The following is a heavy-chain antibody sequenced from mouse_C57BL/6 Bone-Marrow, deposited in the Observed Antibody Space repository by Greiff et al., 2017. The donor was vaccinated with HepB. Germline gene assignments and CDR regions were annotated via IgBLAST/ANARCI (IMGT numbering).Heavy chain of an antibody. Sequence: VQLKESGGGLVKPGGSLKLSCAASGFTFSSYTMSWVRQTPEKRLEWVATISGGGGNTYYPDSVKGRFTISRDNAKNTLYLQMSSLRSEDTALYYCARHSHYYGSSYDYWGQGTTLTVSS. J-gene: IGHJ2*01. CDR2: ISGGGGNT. CDR1: GFTFSSYT. CDR3: ARHSHYYGSSYDY. D-gene: IGHD1-1*01. V-gene: IGHV5-9*01.